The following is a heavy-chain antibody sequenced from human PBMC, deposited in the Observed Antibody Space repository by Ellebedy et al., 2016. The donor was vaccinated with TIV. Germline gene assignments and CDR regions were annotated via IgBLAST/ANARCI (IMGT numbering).Heavy chain of an antibody. CDR1: GFTLSDYS. CDR2: ISDFSAYR. V-gene: IGHV3-21*01. CDR3: ARDTVPAALDAFDI. Sequence: GESLKISCTASGFTLSDYSINWVRQAPGKGLEWVSSISDFSAYRFYADSVKGRFTISRDNAKNSLYLQMDSLRAEDTAVYYCARDTVPAALDAFDIWGQGTMVTVSS. J-gene: IGHJ3*02. D-gene: IGHD2-2*01.